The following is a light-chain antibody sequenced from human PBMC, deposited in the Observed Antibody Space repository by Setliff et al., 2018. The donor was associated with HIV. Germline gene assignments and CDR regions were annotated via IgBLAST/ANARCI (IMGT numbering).Light chain of an antibody. CDR1: SSDVGGYSH. V-gene: IGLV2-14*01. CDR3: SSYAVTNTPP. Sequence: QSALAQPASVSGSPGQSITISCTGTSSDVGGYSHVSWYQQHPGKAPKLIIYEVSNRPSGVSNRFSGSKSGNTASLTISGLQAEDEADYYCSSYAVTNTPPFGTGTKVTVL. CDR2: EVS. J-gene: IGLJ1*01.